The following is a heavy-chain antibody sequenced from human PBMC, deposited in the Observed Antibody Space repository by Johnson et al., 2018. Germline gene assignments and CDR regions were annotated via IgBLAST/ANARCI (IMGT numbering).Heavy chain of an antibody. D-gene: IGHD1-20*01. J-gene: IGHJ5*01. CDR2: IIPLFGTP. Sequence: QVQLVQSGAEVKKPGSSVKVSCKASGGTFSRYAISWVRQAPGQGLEWMGGIIPLFGTPNYAQRFQGRLTITADESTTTAYMELSSLRSEDTSLYYWARGVSGTTLGWFDSWGQGTLVTVSS. CDR3: ARGVSGTTLGWFDS. V-gene: IGHV1-69*01. CDR1: GGTFSRYA.